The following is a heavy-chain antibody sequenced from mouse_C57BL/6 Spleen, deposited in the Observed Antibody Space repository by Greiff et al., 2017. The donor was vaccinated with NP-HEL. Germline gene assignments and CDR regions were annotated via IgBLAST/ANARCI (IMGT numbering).Heavy chain of an antibody. CDR2: INPNNGGT. V-gene: IGHV1-18*01. CDR1: GYTFTDYN. Sequence: VQLQQSGPELVKPGASVKIPCKASGYTFTDYNMDWVKQSHGKSLEWIGDINPNNGGTIYNQKFKGKATLTVDKSSRTAYMELRSLTSEDTAVYYCARSEGLVAPAMDYWGQGTSVTVSS. CDR3: ARSEGLVAPAMDY. J-gene: IGHJ4*01. D-gene: IGHD1-1*01.